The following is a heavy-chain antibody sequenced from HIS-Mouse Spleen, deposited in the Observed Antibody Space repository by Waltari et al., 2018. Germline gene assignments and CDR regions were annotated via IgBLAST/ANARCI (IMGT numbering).Heavy chain of an antibody. Sequence: QLHLQESAPGLVKPTETLSLTCTVSVGSTSSSSYYWGWIRQPPGQGLEWIGRIHYRGSTEYDPSLKSRVTRSVDTSKNQFSLKLSSVTAADTAVYYCAREIPYSSSWYDWYFDLWGRGTLVTVSS. CDR1: VGSTSSSSYY. CDR3: AREIPYSSSWYDWYFDL. D-gene: IGHD6-13*01. CDR2: IHYRGST. J-gene: IGHJ2*01. V-gene: IGHV4-39*07.